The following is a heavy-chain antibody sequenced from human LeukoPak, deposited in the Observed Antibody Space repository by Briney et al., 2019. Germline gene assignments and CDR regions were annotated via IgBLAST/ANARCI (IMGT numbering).Heavy chain of an antibody. D-gene: IGHD6-19*01. V-gene: IGHV3-30*04. Sequence: PGGSLRLSCAASGFTFSTYIIHWVRQAPGKGLEWVAVISHDGTNKYYADSVKGRFTISRDNSKNTLYLQMNSLRVEDTAVYYCARDSGRGSYFDYWGQGTLVTVSS. CDR1: GFTFSTYI. J-gene: IGHJ4*02. CDR2: ISHDGTNK. CDR3: ARDSGRGSYFDY.